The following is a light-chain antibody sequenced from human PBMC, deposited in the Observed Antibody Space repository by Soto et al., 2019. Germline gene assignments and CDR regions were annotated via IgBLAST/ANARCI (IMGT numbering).Light chain of an antibody. V-gene: IGKV3-11*01. CDR2: DAS. CDR3: QQRSDWPPIT. CDR1: QSVNKY. J-gene: IGKJ5*01. Sequence: EIVLTQSPGTLSLSPGERATLSCRASQSVNKYLAWYRQKPGQPPRLLIYDASYRATGIPDRFSGSGSGTDSTLTISSLEPEDFAVYYCQQRSDWPPITFGQGTRLEI.